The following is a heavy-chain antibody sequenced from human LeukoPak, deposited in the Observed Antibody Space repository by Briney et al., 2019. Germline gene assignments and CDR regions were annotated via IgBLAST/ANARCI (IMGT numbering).Heavy chain of an antibody. J-gene: IGHJ4*02. CDR2: IYYSGST. Sequence: SETLSLTCTASGGSISSYYWSWIRQPPGKGLEWIAYIYYSGSTNYNPSLKSRVTISVDTSKNQFSLKLSSVTAADTAVYYCAREGGYSYGALGYWGQGTLVTVSS. CDR3: AREGGYSYGALGY. CDR1: GGSISSYY. D-gene: IGHD5-18*01. V-gene: IGHV4-59*01.